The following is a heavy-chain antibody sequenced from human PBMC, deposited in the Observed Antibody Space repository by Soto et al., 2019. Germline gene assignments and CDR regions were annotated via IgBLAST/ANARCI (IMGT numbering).Heavy chain of an antibody. CDR3: ARTKQSRYNWNPDLDY. CDR2: IIPIFGTA. V-gene: IGHV1-69*05. J-gene: IGHJ4*02. CDR1: GGTFSSYA. Sequence: VKVSCKASGGTFSSYAISWVRQAPGQGLEWMGGIIPIFGTANYAQKFQGRVTMTTDTSTSTAYMELRSLRSDDTAVYYCARTKQSRYNWNPDLDYWGQGTLVTVSS. D-gene: IGHD1-1*01.